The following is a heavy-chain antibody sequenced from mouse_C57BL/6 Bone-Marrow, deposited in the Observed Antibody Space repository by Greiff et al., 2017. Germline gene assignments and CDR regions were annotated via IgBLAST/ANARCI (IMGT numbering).Heavy chain of an antibody. D-gene: IGHD2-13*01. CDR1: GFTFSSYA. J-gene: IGHJ4*01. Sequence: DVKLVESGGGLVKPGGSLKLSCAASGFTFSSYAMSWVRQTPEKRLEWVATISDGGSYTYYPDNVKGRFTISRDNAKNNLYLQMSHLTSEDTAMYYCAREWCLTSYAMDYWGQGTSVTVSS. V-gene: IGHV5-4*01. CDR2: ISDGGSYT. CDR3: AREWCLTSYAMDY.